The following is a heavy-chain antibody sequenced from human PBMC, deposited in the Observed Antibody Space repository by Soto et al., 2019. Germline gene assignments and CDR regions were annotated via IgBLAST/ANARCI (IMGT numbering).Heavy chain of an antibody. CDR3: ARGNSPVNVY. Sequence: PGGSLRLSCADSGFLFSNYVMNWVLLAPGKGQEWISYITSSGSTVYYADSVKGRFTISRXNAKNSLYLQMNSLRAEDAAVYYCARGNSPVNVYWGQRT. J-gene: IGHJ4*02. D-gene: IGHD3-16*02. CDR2: ITSSGSTV. CDR1: GFLFSNYV. V-gene: IGHV3-48*03.